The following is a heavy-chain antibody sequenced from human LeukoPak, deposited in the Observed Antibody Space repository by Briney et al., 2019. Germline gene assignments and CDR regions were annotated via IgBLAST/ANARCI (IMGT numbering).Heavy chain of an antibody. CDR2: IRYDGSNK. CDR3: ARGYSSSSGRFDY. CDR1: GFTFSSYG. V-gene: IGHV3-30*02. Sequence: GGSLRLSCAASGFTFSSYGMHWVRQAPGKGLEWVAFIRYDGSNKYYADSVKGRFTISRDNSKNTLYLQMNSLRAEDTAVYYCARGYSSSSGRFDYWGQGTLVTVSS. J-gene: IGHJ4*02. D-gene: IGHD6-6*01.